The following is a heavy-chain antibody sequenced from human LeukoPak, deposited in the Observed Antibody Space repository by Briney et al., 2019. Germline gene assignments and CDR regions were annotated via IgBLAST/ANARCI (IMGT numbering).Heavy chain of an antibody. CDR2: IYYSGST. Sequence: SETLSLTCTVSGGSISSSSYYWGWIRQPPGEGLEWIGSIYYSGSTNYNPSLKSRVTISVDTSKNQFSLKLSSVTAADTAVYYCATGITMVRGDAFDIWGQGTMVTVSS. D-gene: IGHD3-10*01. CDR3: ATGITMVRGDAFDI. CDR1: GGSISSSSYY. V-gene: IGHV4-39*07. J-gene: IGHJ3*02.